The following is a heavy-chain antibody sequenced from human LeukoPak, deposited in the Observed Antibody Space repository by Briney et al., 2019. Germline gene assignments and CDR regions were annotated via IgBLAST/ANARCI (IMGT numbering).Heavy chain of an antibody. CDR1: GGSISSDSYY. J-gene: IGHJ2*01. CDR2: IYTSGST. CDR3: ARDFSL. V-gene: IGHV4-61*02. Sequence: SETLSLTCTVSGGSISSDSYYWSWIRQPAGKGLEWIGRIYTSGSTNYNPSLKSRVTISVDTSKNQFSLKLSSVIAADPAVYYCARDFSLWGRGTLVTVSS.